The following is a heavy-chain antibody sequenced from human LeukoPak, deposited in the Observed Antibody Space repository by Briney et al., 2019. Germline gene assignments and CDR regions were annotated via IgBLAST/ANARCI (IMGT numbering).Heavy chain of an antibody. CDR1: GFIFSNAW. CDR2: IKSKTDGGTT. J-gene: IGHJ4*02. V-gene: IGHV3-15*01. D-gene: IGHD5-18*01. Sequence: GGSLGLSCAASGFIFSNAWMSWVRQAQGKGLEWVGRIKSKTDGGTTDYAAPVKGRLTISRDDSKNTLYLQMNSLKTEDTAVYYCTTGEYSYGAYYFDYWGQGTLVTVSS. CDR3: TTGEYSYGAYYFDY.